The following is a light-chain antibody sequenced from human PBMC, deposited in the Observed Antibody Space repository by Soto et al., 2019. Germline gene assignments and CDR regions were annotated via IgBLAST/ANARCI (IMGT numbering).Light chain of an antibody. CDR2: VAS. CDR3: QHYVTSPGT. V-gene: IGKV3-20*01. CDR1: QSVGGSY. Sequence: EIVLTQPPGTLSLSPGERATLSCRASQSVGGSYLAWVQQKPGQAPRLLIYVASTRATGVPYRYSGSGSATDFSLTINRLEPEDFAVYYCQHYVTSPGTFGQGTKVEIK. J-gene: IGKJ1*01.